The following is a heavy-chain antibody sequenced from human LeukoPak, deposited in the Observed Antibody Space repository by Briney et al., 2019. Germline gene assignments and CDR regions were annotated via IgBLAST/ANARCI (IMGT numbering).Heavy chain of an antibody. CDR1: GYSFIGYQ. Sequence: ASLKVSCKASGYSFIGYQMHWVRQAPGQGLEWMGWINPNSGGTIYAQKFQGRVTMARDTSISTAYMELSRLRSDDTAVYYCARVDPAASYAFDIWGQGTMVTVSS. CDR3: ARVDPAASYAFDI. CDR2: INPNSGGT. J-gene: IGHJ3*02. D-gene: IGHD2-2*01. V-gene: IGHV1-2*02.